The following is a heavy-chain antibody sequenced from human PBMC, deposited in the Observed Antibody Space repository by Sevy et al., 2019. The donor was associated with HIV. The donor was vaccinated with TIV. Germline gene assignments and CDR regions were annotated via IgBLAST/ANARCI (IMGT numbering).Heavy chain of an antibody. CDR2: IWYDGSNK. V-gene: IGHV3-33*01. D-gene: IGHD6-6*01. Sequence: GGSLRLSCAASGFTFSSYGMHWVRQAPGKGLEWVAVIWYDGSNKYYADSVKGRFTISRDNSKKTLYLQMNSLRAEDTAVYYCARAPRSYSSSSDYYYYYGMDVWGQGTTVTVSS. CDR1: GFTFSSYG. J-gene: IGHJ6*02. CDR3: ARAPRSYSSSSDYYYYYGMDV.